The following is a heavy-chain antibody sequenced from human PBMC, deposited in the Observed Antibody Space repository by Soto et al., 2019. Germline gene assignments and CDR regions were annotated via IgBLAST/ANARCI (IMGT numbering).Heavy chain of an antibody. CDR3: ARNPMTTVTTIYYYGMDV. V-gene: IGHV1-69*12. Sequence: QVQLVQSGAEVKKPGSSVNVSCKASGGTFSSYAISWVRQAPGQGLEWMGGIIPIFGTANYAQKFQGRVTITADESTSTAYMELSSLRSEDTAVYYCARNPMTTVTTIYYYGMDVWGQGTTVTVSS. J-gene: IGHJ6*02. D-gene: IGHD4-17*01. CDR2: IIPIFGTA. CDR1: GGTFSSYA.